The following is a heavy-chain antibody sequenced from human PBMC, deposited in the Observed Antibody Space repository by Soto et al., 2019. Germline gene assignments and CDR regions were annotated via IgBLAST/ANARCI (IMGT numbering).Heavy chain of an antibody. V-gene: IGHV3-21*01. CDR2: ISSSSSYI. D-gene: IGHD2-8*01. J-gene: IGHJ4*02. CDR1: GFTFSSYS. Sequence: PGGSLRLSCAASGFTFSSYSMNWVRQAPGKGLEWVSSISSSSSYIYYADSVKGRFTISRDNAKNSLYLQMNSLRAEDTAVYYCARLVPYCTNAVCYNGGIDYWGQGTLVTVSS. CDR3: ARLVPYCTNAVCYNGGIDY.